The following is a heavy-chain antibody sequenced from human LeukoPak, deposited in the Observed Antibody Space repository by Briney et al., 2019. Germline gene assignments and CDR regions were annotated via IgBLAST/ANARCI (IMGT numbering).Heavy chain of an antibody. CDR2: TYYSGST. D-gene: IGHD4-17*01. V-gene: IGHV4-59*01. CDR1: GGSISSYY. J-gene: IGHJ4*02. CDR3: ARVSLGYGDYYFDY. Sequence: SETLSLTCTVSGGSISSYYWSWIRQPPGKGLEWIGYTYYSGSTNYNPSLKSRVTISVDTSKNQFSLKLSSVTAADTAVYYCARVSLGYGDYYFDYWGQGTLVTVSS.